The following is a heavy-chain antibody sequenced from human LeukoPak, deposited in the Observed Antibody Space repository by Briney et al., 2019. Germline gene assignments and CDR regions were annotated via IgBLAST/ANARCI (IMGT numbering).Heavy chain of an antibody. CDR2: IKQDGSEK. Sequence: GGSLRLSCAASGFTFSSYWMSWARQAPGKGLEWVANIKQDGSEKYYVDSVKGRFTISRDNAKNSLYLQMNSLRAEDTAVYYCARDPVYSCSSTSCRMPYYYYYGMDVWGQGTTVTVSS. CDR1: GFTFSSYW. D-gene: IGHD2-2*01. CDR3: ARDPVYSCSSTSCRMPYYYYYGMDV. J-gene: IGHJ6*02. V-gene: IGHV3-7*04.